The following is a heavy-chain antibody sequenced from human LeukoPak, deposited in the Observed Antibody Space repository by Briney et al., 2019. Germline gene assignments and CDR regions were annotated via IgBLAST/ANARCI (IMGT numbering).Heavy chain of an antibody. J-gene: IGHJ2*01. D-gene: IGHD4-23*01. CDR1: GDSVSSNSVA. Sequence: SQTLSLTCAISGDSVSSNSVAWNWIRQSPSRGLEWLGRTYYRSKWYNDYAVSVKSRITINPDTSKNQFSLKLSSVTAADTAVYYCARIRSVYGGNGDWYFDLWGRGTLVTVSS. CDR3: ARIRSVYGGNGDWYFDL. CDR2: TYYRSKWYN. V-gene: IGHV6-1*01.